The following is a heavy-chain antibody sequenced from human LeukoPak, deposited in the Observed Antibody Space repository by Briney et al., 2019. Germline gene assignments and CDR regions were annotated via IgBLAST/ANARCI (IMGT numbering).Heavy chain of an antibody. D-gene: IGHD1-26*01. CDR2: ISGSGGNT. CDR1: GFTFSSYA. Sequence: PGGSLRLSCAASGFTFSSYAMTWVRQAPGKGLEWVTLISGSGGNTYYADSVKGRFTISRDNSKKTVSLQMNSLRAEDTAVYYCAKDVRVGGGGMDVWGQGTPVTVSS. CDR3: AKDVRVGGGGMDV. V-gene: IGHV3-23*01. J-gene: IGHJ6*02.